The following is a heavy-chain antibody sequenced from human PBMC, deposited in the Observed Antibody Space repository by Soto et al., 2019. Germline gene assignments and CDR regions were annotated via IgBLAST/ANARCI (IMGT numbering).Heavy chain of an antibody. Sequence: PGESLKISCKGSGYSFTSYWIGWVRQMPGKGLELMGIIYPGDSDTRYSPSFQGQVTISADKSISTAYLQWSSLKASDTAMYYCAVNYGDTLTYPNWFDPWGQGTLVTVSS. J-gene: IGHJ5*02. V-gene: IGHV5-51*01. D-gene: IGHD4-17*01. CDR1: GYSFTSYW. CDR2: IYPGDSDT. CDR3: AVNYGDTLTYPNWFDP.